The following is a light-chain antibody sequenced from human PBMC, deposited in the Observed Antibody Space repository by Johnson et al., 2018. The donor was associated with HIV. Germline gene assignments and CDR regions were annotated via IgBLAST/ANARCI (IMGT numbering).Light chain of an antibody. CDR1: SSNIGNNY. V-gene: IGLV1-51*02. CDR2: END. Sequence: QSVLTQPPSVSAAPGQKVTISCSGGSSNIGNNYVSWYQQLPGTAPKLLIYENDKRPSGIPYRFSGSKSGTSASLGITGLQTGDEADYYCGTWDISLSAGVFGNGTKVTVL. J-gene: IGLJ1*01. CDR3: GTWDISLSAGV.